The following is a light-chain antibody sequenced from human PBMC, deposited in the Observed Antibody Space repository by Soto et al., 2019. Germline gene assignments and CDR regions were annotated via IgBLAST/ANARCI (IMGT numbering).Light chain of an antibody. CDR2: EVT. J-gene: IGLJ2*01. CDR3: FSYAGNSIWL. CDR1: RSDVGSYNS. Sequence: QSVLTQPASVSGSPGQSITISCTGTRSDVGSYNSIAWYQQHPGKAPRVVIFEVTKRPSGISDRFSGSKSGYTASLTISGLQAEDEADYCCFSYAGNSIWLFGGGTKLTVL. V-gene: IGLV2-23*02.